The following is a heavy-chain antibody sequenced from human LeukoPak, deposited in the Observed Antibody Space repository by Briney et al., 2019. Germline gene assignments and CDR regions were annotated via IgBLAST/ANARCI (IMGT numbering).Heavy chain of an antibody. D-gene: IGHD3-10*01. Sequence: PGGSLRLSCAASGFTLSSYEMNWVRQAPGKGLEWVSYISSSDTTIYYADSVKGRFTISRDNAKNSLYLQMNSLRAEDTAVYYCAIIGYYYGMDVWGQGTTVTVSS. CDR3: AIIGYYYGMDV. J-gene: IGHJ6*02. CDR2: ISSSDTTI. CDR1: GFTLSSYE. V-gene: IGHV3-48*03.